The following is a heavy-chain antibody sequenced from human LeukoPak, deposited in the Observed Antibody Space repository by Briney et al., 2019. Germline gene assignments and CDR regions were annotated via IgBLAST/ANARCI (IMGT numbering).Heavy chain of an antibody. J-gene: IGHJ6*03. V-gene: IGHV3-30*01. D-gene: IGHD2-2*01. CDR2: ISYDGSNK. CDR3: ARDEYQLPSYMDV. Sequence: PGRSLRLSCAASGFTFSSYAMHWVRQAPGKGLEWVAVISYDGSNKYYADSVKGRFTISRDNSKNTLYLQMNSLRAEDTAVYYCARDEYQLPSYMDVWGKGTTVTVSS. CDR1: GFTFSSYA.